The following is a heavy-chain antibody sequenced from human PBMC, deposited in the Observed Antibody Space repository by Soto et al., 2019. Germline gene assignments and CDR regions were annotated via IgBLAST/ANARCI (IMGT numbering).Heavy chain of an antibody. V-gene: IGHV1-18*01. CDR3: ARDVRTTVSNFDY. CDR2: ISAYNGNT. Sequence: GASVKVSCKASGYTFTSYGISWVRQAPGQGLGWMGWISAYNGNTNYAQNPQGRVTMTTDTSTSTAYMELRSLRSDDTAVYYCARDVRTTVSNFDYWGQGTLVTVSS. D-gene: IGHD4-17*01. J-gene: IGHJ4*02. CDR1: GYTFTSYG.